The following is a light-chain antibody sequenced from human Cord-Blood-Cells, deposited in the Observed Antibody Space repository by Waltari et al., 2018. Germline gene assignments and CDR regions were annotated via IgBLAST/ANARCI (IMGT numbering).Light chain of an antibody. CDR1: PGAATSCRH. J-gene: IGLJ3*02. Sequence: QPLVPQDPSLTSSPAGTVTLSLRSRPGAATSCRHPYWFQQKPGQDPRTLIYDTSNQHSWAPARFSGSLRGGKAALTLSGAQPEDEAEYYCLLSYSGAWVLGGGTNLTVL. V-gene: IGLV7-46*01. CDR2: DTS. CDR3: LLSYSGAWV.